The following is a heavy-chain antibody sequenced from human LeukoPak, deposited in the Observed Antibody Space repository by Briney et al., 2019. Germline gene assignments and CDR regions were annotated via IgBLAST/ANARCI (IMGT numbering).Heavy chain of an antibody. CDR2: ISWNSGSI. CDR1: GFTFDDYA. J-gene: IGHJ5*02. Sequence: PGGSLRLSCAASGFTFDDYAMHWVRQAPGKGLEWVSGISWNSGSICYADSVKGRFTISRDNAKNSLYLQMNSLRAEDTALYYCAKDVGGIAAAGSMFDPWGQGTLVTVSS. CDR3: AKDVGGIAAAGSMFDP. V-gene: IGHV3-9*01. D-gene: IGHD6-13*01.